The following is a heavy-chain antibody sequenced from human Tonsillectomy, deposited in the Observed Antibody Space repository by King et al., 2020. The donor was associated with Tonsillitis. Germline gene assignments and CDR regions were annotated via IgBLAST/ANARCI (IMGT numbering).Heavy chain of an antibody. D-gene: IGHD1-26*01. CDR1: GGSISSSSYY. V-gene: IGHV4-39*06. Sequence: RLQLQESGPGLVKPSETLSLTCTVSGGSISSSSYYWGWIRQPPGKGLEWIGSIYYSGSTYYNPSLKSRVTISVDTSKNQFSLKLSSVTAADTAVYYCARNLGGRSPPPYGYWGQGTLVTVSS. CDR2: IYYSGST. J-gene: IGHJ4*02. CDR3: ARNLGGRSPPPYGY.